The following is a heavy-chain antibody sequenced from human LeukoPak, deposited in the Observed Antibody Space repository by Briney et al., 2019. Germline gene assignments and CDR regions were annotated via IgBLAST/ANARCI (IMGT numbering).Heavy chain of an antibody. Sequence: SQTLSLTCAVSGGSISSADFYWSWIRQHPGKGLEWIGFIYYSGSAYYNPSLKSRVSISIDTSKNQFSLTLNSVTAADTAVYYCARDMALSYCGGDCLPEYWGQGTLVTVSS. CDR3: ARDMALSYCGGDCLPEY. CDR1: GGSISSADFY. J-gene: IGHJ4*02. V-gene: IGHV4-31*11. D-gene: IGHD2-21*02. CDR2: IYYSGSA.